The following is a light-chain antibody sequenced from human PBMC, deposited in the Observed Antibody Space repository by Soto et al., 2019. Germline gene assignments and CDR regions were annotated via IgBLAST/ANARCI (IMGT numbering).Light chain of an antibody. CDR1: QSISSW. CDR3: QQYNSYPYT. J-gene: IGKJ2*01. Sequence: DIQMTQSPSTLSASVGDRVTITCRASQSISSWLAWYQQKPGQAPKLLIYKASILISGVPSRFSGSGSGTEFTLTISSLQPDDFATYYCQQYNSYPYTFGQGTKLEIK. V-gene: IGKV1-5*03. CDR2: KAS.